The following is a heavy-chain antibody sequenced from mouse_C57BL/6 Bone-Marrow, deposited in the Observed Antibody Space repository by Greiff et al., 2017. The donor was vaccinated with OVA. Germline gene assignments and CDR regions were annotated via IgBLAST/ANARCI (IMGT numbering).Heavy chain of an antibody. J-gene: IGHJ2*01. CDR1: GFSLTSYA. CDR2: IWTGGGT. Sequence: VQLVESGPGLVAPSQSLSITCTVSGFSLTSYAISWVRQPPGKGLEWLGVIWTGGGTNYNSALKSRLSISKDNSKSQVFLKMNSLQTDDTARYYCARLKYYGSSYYFDYWGQGTTLTVSS. CDR3: ARLKYYGSSYYFDY. V-gene: IGHV2-9-1*01. D-gene: IGHD1-1*01.